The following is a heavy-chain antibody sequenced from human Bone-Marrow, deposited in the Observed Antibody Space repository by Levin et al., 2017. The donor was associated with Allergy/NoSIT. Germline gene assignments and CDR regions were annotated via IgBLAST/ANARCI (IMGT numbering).Heavy chain of an antibody. CDR2: IKLGGSS. CDR3: ARYQGRDYGDHPFDY. J-gene: IGHJ4*02. D-gene: IGHD4-17*01. CDR1: GGSFSGYY. Sequence: SETLSLTCAVYGGSFSGYYWTWIRQSPGKGLEWIGEIKLGGSSNYSPSLKSRVTISVDTSKDQFSLKLNSVTAADTAVYYCARYQGRDYGDHPFDYWGQGTLVTVSS. V-gene: IGHV4-34*01.